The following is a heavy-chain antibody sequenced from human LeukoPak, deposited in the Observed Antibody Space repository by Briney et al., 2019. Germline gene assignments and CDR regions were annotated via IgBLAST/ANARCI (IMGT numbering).Heavy chain of an antibody. D-gene: IGHD4-11*01. V-gene: IGHV4-4*02. CDR2: IYHSGST. CDR3: ARGLDY. Sequence: SETLSLTCAVSGGSISSSHWWSWVRPPPGKGLEWIEEIYHSGSTNYSPPLKSRLTISVDKSKNQISLKLTSVTAADTAVYYCARGLDYWGQGTMVTVSS. J-gene: IGHJ4*02. CDR1: GGSISSSHW.